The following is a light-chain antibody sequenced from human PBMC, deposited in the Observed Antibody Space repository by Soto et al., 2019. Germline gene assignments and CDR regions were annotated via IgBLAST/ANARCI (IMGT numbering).Light chain of an antibody. J-gene: IGKJ1*01. CDR2: GAS. V-gene: IGKV3-15*01. CDR3: QQYDDWPPLT. Sequence: VMTQSPVTLSVSPGEGATLSCRASQSVKTNLAWYQQKPGQAPRLLIYGASTRATGVPARFSGGGSGTEFTLTVTSLQSEDFAVYYCQQYDDWPPLTFGQGTKVEVK. CDR1: QSVKTN.